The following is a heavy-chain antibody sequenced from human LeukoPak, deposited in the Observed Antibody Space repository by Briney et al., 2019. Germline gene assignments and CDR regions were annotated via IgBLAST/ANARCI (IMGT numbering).Heavy chain of an antibody. CDR2: ISGSGGST. V-gene: IGHV3-23*01. CDR1: GFTFSSYA. Sequence: PGGSLRLSCAASGFTFSSYAMSWVRQAPGKGLEWVSAISGSGGSTYYADSVKGRFTISRDNSKNTLYLQMNSLRAEDTAVYYCAKAPVIVEDYYYYGMDVWGQGTTVTVSS. CDR3: AKAPVIVEDYYYYGMDV. J-gene: IGHJ6*02. D-gene: IGHD3-22*01.